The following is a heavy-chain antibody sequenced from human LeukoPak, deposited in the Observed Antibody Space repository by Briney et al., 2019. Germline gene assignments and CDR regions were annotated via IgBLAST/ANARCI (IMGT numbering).Heavy chain of an antibody. J-gene: IGHJ5*02. CDR1: GGPISSKDYY. CDR3: ARADMTSTWWFDP. D-gene: IGHD2-21*02. V-gene: IGHV4-61*02. CDR2: VFYDGDT. Sequence: SQTLSLTCTVSGGPISSKDYYWTWVRQPAGKGLEWVGRVFYDGDTYSNPSLRSRVTMSLDASKNQFSLNLSSVTAADTAIYYCARADMTSTWWFDPWGRGTLVTVSS.